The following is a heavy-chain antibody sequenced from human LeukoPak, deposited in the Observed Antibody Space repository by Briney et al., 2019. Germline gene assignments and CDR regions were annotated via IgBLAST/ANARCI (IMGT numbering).Heavy chain of an antibody. D-gene: IGHD1-26*01. CDR1: GFPFSDYY. Sequence: PGGSLRLSCAASGFPFSDYYMSWIRQAPGKGLEWVSHISSPGTTTLYADSVKGRFTISRDNAKNSLHLQMSTVRADDTAVYYCATGKVGPYYYYMDVWGKGTTVTVSS. CDR3: ATGKVGPYYYYMDV. CDR2: ISSPGTTT. J-gene: IGHJ6*03. V-gene: IGHV3-11*04.